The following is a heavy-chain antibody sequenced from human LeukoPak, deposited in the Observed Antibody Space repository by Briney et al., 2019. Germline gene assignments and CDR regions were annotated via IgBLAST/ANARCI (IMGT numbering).Heavy chain of an antibody. D-gene: IGHD1-14*01. CDR3: ATKNPGDN. J-gene: IGHJ4*02. Sequence: GGSLRLSCAASGFTFSTYEMNWVRQAPGKGLEWVSYISSSGSTIFYADSVKGRFTISRDNAKNSLYLQLNSLTAGDTGVYYCATKNPGDNWGQGTLVTVSS. V-gene: IGHV3-48*03. CDR1: GFTFSTYE. CDR2: ISSSGSTI.